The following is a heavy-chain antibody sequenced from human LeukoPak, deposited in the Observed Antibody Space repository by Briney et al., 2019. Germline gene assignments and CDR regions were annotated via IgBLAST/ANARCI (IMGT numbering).Heavy chain of an antibody. CDR3: ARRGGSGWPPVGYYMDV. J-gene: IGHJ6*03. Sequence: TSETLSLTCTVSGGSISSYYWSWIRQPPGKGLEWIGYIYTSGSTNYNPSLKSRVTISVDTSKNQFSLKLSSVTAADTAVYYCARRGGSGWPPVGYYMDVWGKGTTVTVSS. CDR2: IYTSGST. V-gene: IGHV4-4*09. CDR1: GGSISSYY. D-gene: IGHD6-19*01.